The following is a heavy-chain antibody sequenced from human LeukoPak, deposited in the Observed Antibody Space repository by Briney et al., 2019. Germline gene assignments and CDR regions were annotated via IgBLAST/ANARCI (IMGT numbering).Heavy chain of an antibody. CDR2: INSDGSST. Sequence: GGSLRLSCAASGFTFRSYWMHWVRQAPGKGLVWVSRINSDGSSTSYADSVKGRFTISRDNSQNTLYLQANSLRAEDTAVYYCATHFPYCSSGSCSYFDYWGQGTLVTVSS. V-gene: IGHV3-74*01. CDR1: GFTFRSYW. D-gene: IGHD2-15*01. J-gene: IGHJ4*02. CDR3: ATHFPYCSSGSCSYFDY.